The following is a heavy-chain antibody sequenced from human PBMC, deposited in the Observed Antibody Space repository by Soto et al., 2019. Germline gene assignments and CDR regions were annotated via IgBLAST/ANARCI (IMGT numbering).Heavy chain of an antibody. D-gene: IGHD2-2*01. CDR2: IIPIFGTA. V-gene: IGHV1-69*13. CDR3: ARVGCTSCYWVNWFDP. Sequence: GASVKVSCKASGGTFSSYAISWVRQAPGQGLEWMGGIIPIFGTANYAQKFQGRVTITADESTSTAYMELSSPRSEDTAVYYCARVGCTSCYWVNWFDPWGQGTLVTVSS. CDR1: GGTFSSYA. J-gene: IGHJ5*02.